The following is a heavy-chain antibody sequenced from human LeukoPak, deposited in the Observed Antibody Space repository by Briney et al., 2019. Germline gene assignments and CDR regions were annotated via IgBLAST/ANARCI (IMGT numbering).Heavy chain of an antibody. Sequence: PSEPLSLTCTVSGGSISSSSYYWGWIRQPPGKGLEWIGSIYYSGSTYYNPSLKSRVTISVDTSKNQFSLKLSSVTAADTAVYYCARRTILGASFDYWGQGTLVTVSS. V-gene: IGHV4-39*01. D-gene: IGHD1-26*01. CDR2: IYYSGST. CDR1: GGSISSSSYY. J-gene: IGHJ4*02. CDR3: ARRTILGASFDY.